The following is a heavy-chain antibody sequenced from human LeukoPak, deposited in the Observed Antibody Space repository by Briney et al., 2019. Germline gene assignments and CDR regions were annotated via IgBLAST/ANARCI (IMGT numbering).Heavy chain of an antibody. CDR1: GGTFSSYA. V-gene: IGHV1-69*06. Sequence: SVKVSCKASGGTFSSYAISWVRQAPGQGLEWMGMIIPIFGTANYAQKLQGRVTITADKSTSTAYMAMSSLRSEDTAVYYCARVGRNRDYGDYVRWFDPWGQGTLVTVSS. J-gene: IGHJ5*02. CDR2: IIPIFGTA. CDR3: ARVGRNRDYGDYVRWFDP. D-gene: IGHD4-17*01.